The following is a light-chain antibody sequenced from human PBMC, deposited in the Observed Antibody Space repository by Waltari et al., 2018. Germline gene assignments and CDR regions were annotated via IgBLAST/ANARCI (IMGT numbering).Light chain of an antibody. CDR1: QGINNY. CDR3: QKYNSPPGT. CDR2: AAS. Sequence: DIQMTQSPSSLSASVGDRVTITCRASQGINNYLAWYQQKPGKVPKLRIYAASTLQSGVPSRFSGSESGTDFTLTISSLLPEDVATYFCQKYNSPPGTFGQGTKVEIK. V-gene: IGKV1-27*01. J-gene: IGKJ1*01.